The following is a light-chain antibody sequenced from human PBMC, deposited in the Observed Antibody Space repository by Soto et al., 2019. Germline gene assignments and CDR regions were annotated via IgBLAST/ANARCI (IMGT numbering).Light chain of an antibody. J-gene: IGKJ1*01. CDR3: QQYNTWPRT. Sequence: EIVMTQSPATLSVSPGERATLSCRGSQSVSSDLAWYHQKSGQAPRLLIYSASTRATGIPARFSGSGSGTEFTLTINSLQSEDFAVYYCQQYNTWPRTFGQGTKVDIK. V-gene: IGKV3-15*01. CDR2: SAS. CDR1: QSVSSD.